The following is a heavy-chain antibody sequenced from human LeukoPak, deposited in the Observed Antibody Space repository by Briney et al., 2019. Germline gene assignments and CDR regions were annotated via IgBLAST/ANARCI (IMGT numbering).Heavy chain of an antibody. CDR2: IYYSGST. Sequence: SETLSLTCTVSGDSISSGSYYWGWIRQPPGKGLEWIGSIYYSGSTYYNPSLKSRVTISVDTSKNQFSLKLSSVTAADTAVYYCARGLFPYSSSRGNWFDPWGQGTLVTVSS. D-gene: IGHD6-13*01. CDR1: GDSISSGSYY. CDR3: ARGLFPYSSSRGNWFDP. V-gene: IGHV4-39*07. J-gene: IGHJ5*02.